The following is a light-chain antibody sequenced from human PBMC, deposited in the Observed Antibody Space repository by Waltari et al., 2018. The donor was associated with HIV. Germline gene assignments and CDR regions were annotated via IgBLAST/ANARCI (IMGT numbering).Light chain of an antibody. CDR1: SSTIGAGYD. Sequence: QSVLTQPPSVSGAPGQRVTISCTGSSSTIGAGYDVHWYQQLPGTAPKLLIYGNTKRPSGGPDRFSGSKSGTSASLAITGLLAEDEADYYCQSYDSSLSVWVFGGGTKLTVL. CDR2: GNT. V-gene: IGLV1-40*01. CDR3: QSYDSSLSVWV. J-gene: IGLJ3*02.